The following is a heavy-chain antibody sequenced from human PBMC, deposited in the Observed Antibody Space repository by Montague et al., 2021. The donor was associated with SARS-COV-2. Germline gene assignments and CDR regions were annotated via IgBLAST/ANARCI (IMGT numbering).Heavy chain of an antibody. V-gene: IGHV4-39*01. Sequence: SETLSLTCTVSGGSISSSNYYWGWIRQPPGKGLEWIGSIYYSGSTYYTPSLNSRVTISVDTSKNQFSLRLSSVTAADTAVYYCARHSGRDTIFGVVIIFDSFDIWGQGTMVTVSS. CDR1: GGSISSSNYY. CDR3: ARHSGRDTIFGVVIIFDSFDI. CDR2: IYYSGST. D-gene: IGHD3-3*01. J-gene: IGHJ3*02.